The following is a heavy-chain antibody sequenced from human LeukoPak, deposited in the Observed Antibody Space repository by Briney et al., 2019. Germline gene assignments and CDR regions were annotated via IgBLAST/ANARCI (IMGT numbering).Heavy chain of an antibody. V-gene: IGHV3-30-3*01. CDR3: ARDRDIVVVVAASLDY. J-gene: IGHJ4*02. CDR1: GFTFSSYA. Sequence: GRSLRLSCAASGFTFSSYAMHWVRQAPGKGLEWVAVISYEGSNKYYADSVKGRFTISRDNSKNTLYPQMNSLRAEDTAVYYCARDRDIVVVVAASLDYWGQGTLVTVSS. D-gene: IGHD2-15*01. CDR2: ISYEGSNK.